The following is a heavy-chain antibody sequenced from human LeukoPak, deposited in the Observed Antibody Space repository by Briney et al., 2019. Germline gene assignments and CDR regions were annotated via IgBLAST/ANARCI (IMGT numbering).Heavy chain of an antibody. V-gene: IGHV3-30-3*01. J-gene: IGHJ4*02. CDR1: GFTFSSFA. D-gene: IGHD6-13*01. Sequence: GGSLRLSCAASGFTFSSFAMHWVRQAPGKGLEWVSVISYDGGNKYYADSVKGRFTISRDNSKNTLYLQMNGLRADDTAVYYCATHLYSTSWYSPPYFWGQGTLVTVSS. CDR2: ISYDGGNK. CDR3: ATHLYSTSWYSPPYF.